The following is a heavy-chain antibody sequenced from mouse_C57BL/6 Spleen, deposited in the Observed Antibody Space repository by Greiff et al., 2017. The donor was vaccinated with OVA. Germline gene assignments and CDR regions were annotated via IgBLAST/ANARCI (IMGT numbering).Heavy chain of an antibody. J-gene: IGHJ4*01. D-gene: IGHD2-12*01. V-gene: IGHV1-4*01. Sequence: QVQLKESGAELARPGASVKMSCKASGYTFTSYTMHWVKQRPGQGLEWIGYINPSSGYTKYNQKFKDKATLAADKSSSTAYMQLSSLTSEDSAVYYCARWGNSNDPSYAMDYWGQGTSVTVSS. CDR2: INPSSGYT. CDR1: GYTFTSYT. CDR3: ARWGNSNDPSYAMDY.